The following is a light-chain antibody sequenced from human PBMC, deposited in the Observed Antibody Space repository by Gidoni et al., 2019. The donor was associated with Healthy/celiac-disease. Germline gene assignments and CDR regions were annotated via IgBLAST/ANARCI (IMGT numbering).Light chain of an antibody. J-gene: IGKJ1*01. CDR2: LGS. Sequence: IVLIHSPPSLLVTSGEPASIACRSSQRLLRSNGYSYLDWYLQKPGQSPQLLIYLGSSRASGVPERFSGSGSGTDFTLKISRVEAEDVGIYYCIQALRTFWTFGQGTKVEIK. CDR1: QRLLRSNGYSY. V-gene: IGKV2-28*01. CDR3: IQALRTFWT.